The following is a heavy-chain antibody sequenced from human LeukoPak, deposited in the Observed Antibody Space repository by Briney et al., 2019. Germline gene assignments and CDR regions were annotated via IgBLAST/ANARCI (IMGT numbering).Heavy chain of an antibody. CDR2: TNPNSGRT. CDR3: ARGRSGLAAAGTYDY. CDR1: GYTFTSSD. D-gene: IGHD6-13*01. V-gene: IGHV1-8*01. Sequence: WASVKVSCKASGYTFTSSDINWVRQAAGQGLEWMGWTNPNSGRTGYAQKFQGRVTMTANTSISTAYMELSSLRFDDTAVYYCARGRSGLAAAGTYDYWGQGTLITVSS. J-gene: IGHJ4*02.